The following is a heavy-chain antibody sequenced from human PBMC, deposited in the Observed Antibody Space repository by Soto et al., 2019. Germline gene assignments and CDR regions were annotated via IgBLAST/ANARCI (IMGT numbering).Heavy chain of an antibody. CDR3: ATVHNTSRSFDY. CDR2: TGASGRTT. V-gene: IGHV3-23*01. Sequence: GGSLRLSCAASGFTFNISAMTWVRQAPGKGLGWVSTTGASGRTTYYAHSVKGRFTVSRDNSKNTLDLQMSSLRAEDTAVYYCATVHNTSRSFDYWGQGTLVTVSS. CDR1: GFTFNISA. J-gene: IGHJ4*02. D-gene: IGHD2-2*02.